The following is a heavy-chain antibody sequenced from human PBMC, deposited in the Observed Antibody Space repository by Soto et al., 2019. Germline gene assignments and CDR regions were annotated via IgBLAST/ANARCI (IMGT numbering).Heavy chain of an antibody. CDR3: ARYEFDY. J-gene: IGHJ4*02. D-gene: IGHD3-3*01. CDR2: ISYDGSNK. V-gene: IGHV3-30*04. Sequence: QVQLVESGGGVVQPGRSLRLSCAASGFTFSSYAMHWVRQAPGKGLEWVAVISYDGSNKYYADSVKGRFTISRDNSKNTLYLQMNSLRAEDTAVYYCARYEFDYWGQGTLVTVSS. CDR1: GFTFSSYA.